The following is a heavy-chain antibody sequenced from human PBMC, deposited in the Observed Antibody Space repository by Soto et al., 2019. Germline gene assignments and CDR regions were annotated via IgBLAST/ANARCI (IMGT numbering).Heavy chain of an antibody. CDR1: GFTFSTYW. Sequence: EVQLVESGGGLVQPGGSLRLSCAASGFTFSTYWMHWVRQAPEKGLVWVSRLDNDGTNTRYADSVKGRFTVSRDNGKNTVYLQMDSLRAEDTAVYYCARDGGTYFDYWGQGTLVTVSS. D-gene: IGHD3-16*01. J-gene: IGHJ4*02. CDR2: LDNDGTNT. V-gene: IGHV3-74*01. CDR3: ARDGGTYFDY.